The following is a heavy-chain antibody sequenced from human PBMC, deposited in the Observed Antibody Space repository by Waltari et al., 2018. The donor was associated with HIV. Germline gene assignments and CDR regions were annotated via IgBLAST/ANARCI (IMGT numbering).Heavy chain of an antibody. Sequence: EVQLFESGGGLVQPGRSLRLSCAASGFTFDDYPMHWVRQRPGXXXXXVSGRRGNSEMTDYADFVKGRFTISRDNVKNSVYLQMNSLRPEDTALYYCAKGGSHLTIFEAWFDSWGQGTLVTVSS. CDR3: AKGGSHLTIFEAWFDS. J-gene: IGHJ5*01. D-gene: IGHD3-3*01. CDR2: RRGNSEMT. CDR1: GFTFDDYP. V-gene: IGHV3-9*01.